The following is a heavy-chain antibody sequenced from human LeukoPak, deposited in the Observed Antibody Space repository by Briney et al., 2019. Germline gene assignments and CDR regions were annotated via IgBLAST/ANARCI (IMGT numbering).Heavy chain of an antibody. V-gene: IGHV1-2*02. CDR1: AYTFTRYP. Sequence: ASEKVSCKASAYTFTRYPIRWVRQAPGQGLEWMGWINPNSGGTNYAQNFQGRVTMTRDTSINTAYMELSRLRSDDTAVYYCARDKCRDYWGQGTLVTVSS. CDR2: INPNSGGT. CDR3: ARDKCRDY. J-gene: IGHJ4*02.